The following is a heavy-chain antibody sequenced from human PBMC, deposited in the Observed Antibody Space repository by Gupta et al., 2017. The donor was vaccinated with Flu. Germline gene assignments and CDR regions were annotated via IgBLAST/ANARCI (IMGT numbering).Heavy chain of an antibody. CDR2: ISSSSSYI. CDR1: GFTFSSYS. CDR3: AGVRFLEWPQLMDV. Sequence: EVQLVESGGGLVKPGGSLRLSCAASGFTFSSYSMNWVRQAPGKGLEWVSSISSSSSYIYYADSVKGRFTISRDNAKNSLYLQMNSLRAEDTAVYYCAGVRFLEWPQLMDVWGKGTTVTVSS. V-gene: IGHV3-21*01. J-gene: IGHJ6*03. D-gene: IGHD3-3*01.